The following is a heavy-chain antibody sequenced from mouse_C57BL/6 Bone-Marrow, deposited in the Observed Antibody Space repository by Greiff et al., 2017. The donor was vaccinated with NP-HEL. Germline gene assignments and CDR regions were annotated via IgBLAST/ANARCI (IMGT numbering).Heavy chain of an antibody. D-gene: IGHD2-4*01. CDR3: ARVDYDGRYYYAMDY. CDR2: INPNNGGT. Sequence: EVQLQQSGPELVKPGASVKISCKASGYTFTDYYMNWVKQSHGKSLEWIGDINPNNGGTSYNQKFKGKATLTVDKSSSTAYMELRSLTSEDSAVYYCARVDYDGRYYYAMDYWGQGTSVTVSS. CDR1: GYTFTDYY. V-gene: IGHV1-26*01. J-gene: IGHJ4*01.